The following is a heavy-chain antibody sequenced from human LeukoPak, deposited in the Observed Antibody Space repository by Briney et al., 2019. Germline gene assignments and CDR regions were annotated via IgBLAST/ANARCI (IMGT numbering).Heavy chain of an antibody. Sequence: SETLSLTCTVSGGSISSSSYYWGWIRQPPGKGLEWIGSIYYSGSTYYNPSLKSRVTISVDTSKNQFSLKLSSVTAADTAVYYCARPPLGITMIVVDYWGQGTLVTVSS. D-gene: IGHD3-22*01. J-gene: IGHJ4*02. CDR1: GGSISSSSYY. V-gene: IGHV4-39*01. CDR3: ARPPLGITMIVVDY. CDR2: IYYSGST.